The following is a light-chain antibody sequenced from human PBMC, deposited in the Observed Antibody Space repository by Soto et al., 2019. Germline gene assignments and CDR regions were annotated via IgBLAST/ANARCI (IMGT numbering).Light chain of an antibody. J-gene: IGKJ1*01. CDR1: QSVSSSY. CDR3: QQYGSSGT. CDR2: DAS. Sequence: EIVLTQSPGTLSLSPGERATLSCRASQSVSSSYLAWYQQTPGQAPRLLIYDASSRATGIPDRFSGSGSGTDFTLTISRLDPEDFAVYYCQQYGSSGTFGQGTKVDIK. V-gene: IGKV3-20*01.